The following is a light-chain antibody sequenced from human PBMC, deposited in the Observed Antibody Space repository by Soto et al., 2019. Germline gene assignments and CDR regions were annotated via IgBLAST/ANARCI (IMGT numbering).Light chain of an antibody. CDR3: QKHVSSLTWT. CDR2: GAS. V-gene: IGKV3-20*01. Sequence: EIVLTQSPGTLSLSPGERATLSCRASQSVSSSYLAWYQQKPGQAPRLLIYGASSRATGIPDRFSGSGSGTDFTLTISRLDPEDFAVYYCQKHVSSLTWTFGQGTEVDIK. J-gene: IGKJ1*01. CDR1: QSVSSSY.